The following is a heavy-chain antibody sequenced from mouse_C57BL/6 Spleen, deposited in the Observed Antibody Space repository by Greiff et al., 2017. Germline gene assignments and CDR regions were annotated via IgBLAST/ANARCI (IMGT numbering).Heavy chain of an antibody. CDR3: ARWGNYYGSSPYFDY. Sequence: QVQLQQPGAELVKPGASVKLSCKASGYTFTSYWMHWVKQRPGRGLEWIGRIDTNSGGTKYNEKFKSKATLTVDKPSSKAYMQLSSMTSEDSAFYYCARWGNYYGSSPYFDYWGQGTTLTVPS. D-gene: IGHD1-1*01. V-gene: IGHV1-72*01. CDR2: IDTNSGGT. J-gene: IGHJ2*01. CDR1: GYTFTSYW.